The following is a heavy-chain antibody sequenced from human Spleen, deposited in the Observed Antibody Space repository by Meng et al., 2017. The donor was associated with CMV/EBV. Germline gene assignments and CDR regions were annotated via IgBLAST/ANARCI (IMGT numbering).Heavy chain of an antibody. CDR2: FIPISVTG. Sequence: SVKVSCKASGGTLTNYAISWWRQAPGQGLEWMGGFIPISVTGNYARKFQDSVTITTDESSNTAYMELSRLSSEDTAVYYCARSPTYELVLISGTYYCSGMDVWGQGTTVTVSS. CDR1: GGTLTNYA. D-gene: IGHD2-21*01. CDR3: ARSPTYELVLISGTYYCSGMDV. J-gene: IGHJ6*02. V-gene: IGHV1-69*05.